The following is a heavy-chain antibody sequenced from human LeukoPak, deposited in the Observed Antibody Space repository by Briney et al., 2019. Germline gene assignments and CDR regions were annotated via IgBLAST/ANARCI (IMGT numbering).Heavy chain of an antibody. CDR2: IYYSGST. Sequence: SETPSLTCTVSGGSISSYYWSWIRQPPGKGLEWIGYIYYSGSTNYNPSLKSRVSISVDTSKNQFSLKLSSVTAADTAVYYCARELDDAFDIWGQGTMVTVSS. CDR1: GGSISSYY. CDR3: ARELDDAFDI. J-gene: IGHJ3*02. V-gene: IGHV4-59*12.